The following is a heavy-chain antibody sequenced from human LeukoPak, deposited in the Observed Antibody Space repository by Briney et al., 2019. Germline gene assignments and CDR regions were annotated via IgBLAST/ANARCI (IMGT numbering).Heavy chain of an antibody. V-gene: IGHV4-31*03. J-gene: IGHJ5*02. CDR1: GGSISSGGYY. Sequence: KSSETLSLTCTVSGGSISSGGYYWSWIRQHPGKGLEWIGYIYYSGSTYYNPSLKSRVTISVDTSKNQFSLKLSSVTAADTAVYYCARSLGITIFGVVIEDNWFDPWGQGTLVTVSS. CDR3: ARSLGITIFGVVIEDNWFDP. D-gene: IGHD3-3*01. CDR2: IYYSGST.